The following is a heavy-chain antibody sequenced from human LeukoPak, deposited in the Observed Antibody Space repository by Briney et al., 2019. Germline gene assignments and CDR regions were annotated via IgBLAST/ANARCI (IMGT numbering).Heavy chain of an antibody. D-gene: IGHD4-17*01. CDR1: GFTFSAYW. Sequence: PGGSLRLSCAASGFTFSAYWMHWVRQVPGKGLVWVAHINTYGTTTTYGDSVEGRFTISRDNAENALYLEMNSLRDDDTAVYYCARGSNTVTTKDWFVPWAQGTQVTVSS. CDR2: INTYGTTT. V-gene: IGHV3-74*03. J-gene: IGHJ5*02. CDR3: ARGSNTVTTKDWFVP.